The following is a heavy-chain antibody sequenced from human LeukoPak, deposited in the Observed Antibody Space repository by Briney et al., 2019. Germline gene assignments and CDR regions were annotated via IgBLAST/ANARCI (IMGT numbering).Heavy chain of an antibody. Sequence: SETLSLTCAVYGGSFSGYYWSWIRQPPGKGLEWIGEINHSGSTNYNPSLKSRVTISVDTSKNQFSLKLSSVTAADTAVYYCARGLRQLLLHYWGQGTLVTVSS. V-gene: IGHV4-34*01. CDR1: GGSFSGYY. D-gene: IGHD2-15*01. J-gene: IGHJ4*02. CDR3: ARGLRQLLLHY. CDR2: INHSGST.